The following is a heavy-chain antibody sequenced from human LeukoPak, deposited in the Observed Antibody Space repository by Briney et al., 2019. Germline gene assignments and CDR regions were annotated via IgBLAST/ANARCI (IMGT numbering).Heavy chain of an antibody. V-gene: IGHV4-39*01. J-gene: IGHJ4*02. D-gene: IGHD1-26*01. CDR2: IYSSGST. CDR1: GASVSGSPYY. CDR3: AKSGGYGLIDY. Sequence: SETLSLTCTVSGASVSGSPYYWGWIRQPPGKGLERIGSIYSSGSTYYNASLQSRVTISIETSKNQIPLRLNSVTAADTAIYYCAKSGGYGLIDYWGQGTLVTVSS.